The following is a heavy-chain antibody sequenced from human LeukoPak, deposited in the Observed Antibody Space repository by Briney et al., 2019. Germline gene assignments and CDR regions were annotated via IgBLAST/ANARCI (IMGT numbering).Heavy chain of an antibody. D-gene: IGHD1-26*01. Sequence: GRSLRLSCAASGFTFSSHAMHWVRQAPGKGLEWVAVISYDGSNKYYADSVKGRFTISRDNSKNTLYLQMNSLRAEDTAVYYCAKNRGAGSHYYYHMNVWGKGTTVTVSS. J-gene: IGHJ6*03. V-gene: IGHV3-30-3*02. CDR3: AKNRGAGSHYYYHMNV. CDR1: GFTFSSHA. CDR2: ISYDGSNK.